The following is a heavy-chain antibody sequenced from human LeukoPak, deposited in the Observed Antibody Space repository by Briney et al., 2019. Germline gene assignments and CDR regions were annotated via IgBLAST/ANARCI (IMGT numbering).Heavy chain of an antibody. CDR1: GFTFSSYG. J-gene: IGHJ4*02. CDR3: AKDGRWLDHKGLDY. Sequence: LAGGSLRLSCAASGFTFSSYGMHWVRQAPGKGLEWVAFIRYDGSNKYYADSVKGRFTISRDNSKNTLYLQMNSLRAEDTAVYYCAKDGRWLDHKGLDYWGQGTLVTVSS. V-gene: IGHV3-30*02. D-gene: IGHD5-24*01. CDR2: IRYDGSNK.